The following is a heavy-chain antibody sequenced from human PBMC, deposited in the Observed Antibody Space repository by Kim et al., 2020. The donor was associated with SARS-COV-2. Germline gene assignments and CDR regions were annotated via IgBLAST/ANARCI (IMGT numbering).Heavy chain of an antibody. D-gene: IGHD2-8*01. CDR3: ARPNRYCTNGVCYFAAFDI. V-gene: IGHV3-11*03. CDR1: GFTFSDYY. J-gene: IGHJ3*02. CDR2: ISSSSSYT. Sequence: GGSLRLSCAASGFTFSDYYMSWIRQAPGKGLEWVSYISSSSSYTNYADSVKGRFTISRDNAKNSLYLQMNSLRAEDTAVYYCARPNRYCTNGVCYFAAFDIWGQGTMVTVSS.